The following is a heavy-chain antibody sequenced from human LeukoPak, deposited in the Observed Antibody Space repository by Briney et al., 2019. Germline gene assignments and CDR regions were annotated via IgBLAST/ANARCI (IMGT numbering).Heavy chain of an antibody. CDR3: ARDRGSSGWFDY. V-gene: IGHV4-39*07. CDR1: GDSFSSVKDY. J-gene: IGHJ4*02. D-gene: IGHD3-10*01. CDR2: GDYSGGT. Sequence: SETLSLTCTVSGDSFSSVKDYWAWIRQPPGKGLEWIASGDYSGGTYYNPSLESRVTISVDTSKNQFSLKLSSVTAADTAVYYCARDRGSSGWFDYWGQGTLVTVSS.